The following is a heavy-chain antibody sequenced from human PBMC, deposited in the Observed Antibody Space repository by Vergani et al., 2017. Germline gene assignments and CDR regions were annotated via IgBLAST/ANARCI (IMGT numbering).Heavy chain of an antibody. J-gene: IGHJ5*02. D-gene: IGHD3-10*01. CDR2: IYSGAET. V-gene: IGHV3-66*02. Sequence: ELQLVESGGGLVQPGGSLRLSCAASGSTVSGNYMTWVRQAPGKGLEWVSHIYSGAETYYADSVKGRVTISRDTSKNTLHHQINNLRVEDTAVYYCARGNYYGSGTYVDPWCQGTLVTVSS. CDR1: GSTVSGNY. CDR3: ARGNYYGSGTYVDP.